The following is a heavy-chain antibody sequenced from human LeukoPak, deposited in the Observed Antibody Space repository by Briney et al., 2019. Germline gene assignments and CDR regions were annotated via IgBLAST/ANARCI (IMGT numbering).Heavy chain of an antibody. J-gene: IGHJ4*02. Sequence: SETLSLTGAVYGASFSGYYWSWIRQPPGKGLEWIGEISHSGSTYYNPSLKSRVTMSVDSSKNHFSLKLNSVTAADTAVYYCARGAPTKDYYHISGPDYSSDYWGQGTLVTVSS. CDR1: GASFSGYY. V-gene: IGHV4-34*01. CDR3: ARGAPTKDYYHISGPDYSSDY. CDR2: ISHSGST. D-gene: IGHD3-22*01.